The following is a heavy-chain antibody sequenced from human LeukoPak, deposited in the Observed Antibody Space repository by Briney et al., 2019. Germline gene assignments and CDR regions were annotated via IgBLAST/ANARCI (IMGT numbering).Heavy chain of an antibody. CDR2: INHSGST. CDR3: ARPLGLAYYGSGSYYTFDY. CDR1: GGSFSGYY. J-gene: IGHJ4*02. Sequence: PSETLSLTCAVYGGSFSGYYWSWIRQPPGKGLEWIGEINHSGSTNYNPSLKSRVTISVDTSKNQFSLKLSSVTAADTAVYYCARPLGLAYYGSGSYYTFDYWGQGTLVTVSS. D-gene: IGHD3-10*01. V-gene: IGHV4-34*01.